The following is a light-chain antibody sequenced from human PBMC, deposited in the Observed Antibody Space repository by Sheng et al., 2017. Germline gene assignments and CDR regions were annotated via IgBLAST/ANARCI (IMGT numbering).Light chain of an antibody. V-gene: IGKV3-11*01. CDR3: QQRRSWPLT. CDR2: DAS. J-gene: IGKJ4*01. Sequence: EIVMTQSPATLSVSPGDRATLSCRASQSVSDSHLAWYQQKPGQAPRLVIYDASNRATGIPARFSGSGSGTDFTLTISSLEPEDFAVYSCQQRRSWPLTFGGGTKVEIK. CDR1: QSVSDSH.